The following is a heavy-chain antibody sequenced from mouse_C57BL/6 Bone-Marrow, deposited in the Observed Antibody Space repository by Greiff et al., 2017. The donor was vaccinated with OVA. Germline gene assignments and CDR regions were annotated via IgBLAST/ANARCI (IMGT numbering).Heavy chain of an antibody. Sequence: QVQLQQSGAELVRPGTSVKLSCKASGYTFTSYWMHWVKQRPGQGLEWIGVIDPSDSYTNYNQKFKGKATLTVDTSSSTAYMQLSSLTSEDSAVYYCARSREFAYWGQGTLVTVSA. CDR2: IDPSDSYT. CDR1: GYTFTSYW. J-gene: IGHJ3*01. CDR3: ARSREFAY. D-gene: IGHD3-3*01. V-gene: IGHV1-59*01.